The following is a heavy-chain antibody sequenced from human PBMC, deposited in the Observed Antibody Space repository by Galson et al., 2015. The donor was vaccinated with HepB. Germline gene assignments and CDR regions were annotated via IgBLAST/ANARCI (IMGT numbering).Heavy chain of an antibody. CDR3: AREWGYYDSSGYYPRKEADY. V-gene: IGHV3-23*01. J-gene: IGHJ4*02. Sequence: SLRLSCAASGFTFSSYAMSWVRQAPGKGLEWVSEISGSGGRTYYADSVKGRFTISRDNSKNTLYLQMNSLRAEDTAVYYCAREWGYYDSSGYYPRKEADYGRQGTLVTVCS. CDR1: GFTFSSYA. CDR2: ISGSGGRT. D-gene: IGHD3-22*01.